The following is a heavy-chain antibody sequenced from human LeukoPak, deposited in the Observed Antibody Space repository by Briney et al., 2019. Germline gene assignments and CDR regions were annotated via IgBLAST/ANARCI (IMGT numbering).Heavy chain of an antibody. CDR2: IYPDESNI. V-gene: IGHV5-51*01. CDR3: ARPPSRGYSSSFEY. J-gene: IGHJ4*02. D-gene: IGHD2-2*03. Sequence: GESLKISCKGSGYSFPTYWIALVRQMPGKGLEWMGIIYPDESNIRYSPSFQGQVTLSADKSISTAYLQWSSLKASDTAMYYCARPPSRGYSSSFEYWGQGTLVTVSS. CDR1: GYSFPTYW.